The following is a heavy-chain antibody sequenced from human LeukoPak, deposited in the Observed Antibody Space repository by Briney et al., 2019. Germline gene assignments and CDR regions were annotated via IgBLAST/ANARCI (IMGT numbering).Heavy chain of an antibody. Sequence: GESLQISCQGSGYSFTSYWIGWVRPMPGKGLEWMGIIYPGDSDTRYSPSFQGQVTISADKSISTAYLQWSSLKASDTAMYYCARAMGSSGLYYYYGMDVWGQGTTVTVSS. CDR1: GYSFTSYW. V-gene: IGHV5-51*01. CDR3: ARAMGSSGLYYYYGMDV. D-gene: IGHD6-19*01. J-gene: IGHJ6*02. CDR2: IYPGDSDT.